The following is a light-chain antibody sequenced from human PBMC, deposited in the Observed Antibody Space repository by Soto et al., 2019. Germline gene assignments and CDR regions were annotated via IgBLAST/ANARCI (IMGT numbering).Light chain of an antibody. Sequence: EIVMTQSPATLSVSPGERATLSCRASQSVISNLAWYQHKPRQAPRLLIYRATARAAGIPARFGGSGSGTEFTLTISSLQSEDFAIYYCQQYDDWPLTFGQGTKVDIK. CDR1: QSVISN. CDR3: QQYDDWPLT. V-gene: IGKV3-15*01. CDR2: RAT. J-gene: IGKJ1*01.